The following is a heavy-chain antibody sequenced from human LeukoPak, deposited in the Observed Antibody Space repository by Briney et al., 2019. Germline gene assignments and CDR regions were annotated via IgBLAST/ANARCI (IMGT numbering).Heavy chain of an antibody. CDR2: IFYSGST. J-gene: IGHJ4*02. D-gene: IGHD2-2*01. Sequence: SETLSLTCTVSGGSLTSYYWNWIRQPPGEGLEWIGFIFYSGSTNYNPSLKSRVTISVDTSRNQFSLKLSSVTAADTAIYYCARVDCISTSCPADYWGQGTLVTVSS. CDR1: GGSLTSYY. CDR3: ARVDCISTSCPADY. V-gene: IGHV4-59*01.